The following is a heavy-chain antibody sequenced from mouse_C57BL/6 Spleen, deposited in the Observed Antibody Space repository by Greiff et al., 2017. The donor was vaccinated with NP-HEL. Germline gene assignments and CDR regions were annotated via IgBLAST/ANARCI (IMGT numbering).Heavy chain of an antibody. CDR3: AREGNWDSFAY. V-gene: IGHV3-1*01. J-gene: IGHJ3*01. D-gene: IGHD4-1*01. CDR1: GYSITSGYD. CDR2: ISYSGST. Sequence: EVMLVESGPGMVKPSQSLSLTCTVTGYSITSGYDWHWIRHFPGNKLEWMGYISYSGSTNYNPSLKSRISITHDTSKNHFFLKLNSVTTEDTATYYCAREGNWDSFAYWGQGTLVTVSA.